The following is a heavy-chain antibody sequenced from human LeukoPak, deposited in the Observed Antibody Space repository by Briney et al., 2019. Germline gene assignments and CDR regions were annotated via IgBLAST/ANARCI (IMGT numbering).Heavy chain of an antibody. CDR1: GDSVSSGSYF. J-gene: IGHJ4*02. CDR2: IYYSGST. CDR3: APGWAAVDVY. V-gene: IGHV4-61*01. Sequence: SETLSLTCTVSGDSVSSGSYFWSWIRQPPGKGLEWIGYIYYSGSTNHNPSLKSRVTISVDTSKNQFSLKLSSVTAADTAVYFCAPGWAAVDVYWAQGTLVTVSS. D-gene: IGHD6-13*01.